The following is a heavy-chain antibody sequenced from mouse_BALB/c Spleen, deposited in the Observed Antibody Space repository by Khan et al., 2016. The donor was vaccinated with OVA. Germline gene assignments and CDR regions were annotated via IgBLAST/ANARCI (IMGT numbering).Heavy chain of an antibody. CDR3: AKQPYYQYYIIDY. J-gene: IGHJ4*01. CDR2: IWSDGST. V-gene: IGHV2-6-1*01. D-gene: IGHD2-10*01. Sequence: VQLVESGPGLVAPSQSLSITCTISGFSLTNYGVHWVRQPPGKGLEWLVVIWSDGSTTYNSALKSRLSISKDNSKSQVFLKMNSLQTDDTAMYYCAKQPYYQYYIIDYWGRGTSVTVSS. CDR1: GFSLTNYG.